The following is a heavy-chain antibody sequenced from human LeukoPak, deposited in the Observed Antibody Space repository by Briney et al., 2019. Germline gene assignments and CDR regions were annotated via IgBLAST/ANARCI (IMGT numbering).Heavy chain of an antibody. V-gene: IGHV1-24*01. CDR1: GYTLTELS. D-gene: IGHD3-3*01. J-gene: IGHJ4*02. CDR2: FEPEVSET. Sequence: ASVKASCKASGYTLTELSMHWVRQSPRQRVEGLSGFEPEVSETNYAQKFQGRVTMTEDISTDADYMELRSLRSEDTAVYYCATLTPYYDFWSGYYNAGYFDYWGQGTLVTVSS. CDR3: ATLTPYYDFWSGYYNAGYFDY.